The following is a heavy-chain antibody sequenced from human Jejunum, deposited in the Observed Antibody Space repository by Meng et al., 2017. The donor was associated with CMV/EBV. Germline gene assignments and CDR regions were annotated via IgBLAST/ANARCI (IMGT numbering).Heavy chain of an antibody. CDR2: ITQDGSEK. V-gene: IGHV3-7*01. D-gene: IGHD1-1*01. J-gene: IGHJ4*02. Sequence: AASGFTFSRYWMTWVRKAPGKGLEWVVNITQDGSEKYYVDSVKGRFTVSRDNARNSVYLQLNSLTVEDTAVYYCARIGYTSSSLDYWGRGTLVTVSS. CDR3: ARIGYTSSSLDY. CDR1: GFTFSRYW.